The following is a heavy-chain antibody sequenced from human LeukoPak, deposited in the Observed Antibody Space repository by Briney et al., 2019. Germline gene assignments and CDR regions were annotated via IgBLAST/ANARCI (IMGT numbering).Heavy chain of an antibody. CDR3: ARSYDILVGASY. CDR2: ISAYNGNT. J-gene: IGHJ4*02. V-gene: IGHV1-18*01. CDR1: GYTLTELS. D-gene: IGHD1-26*01. Sequence: ASVKVSCKVSGYTLTELSMHWVRQAPGKGLEWMGWISAYNGNTNYAQKLQGRVTMTTDTSTSTAYMELRSLRSDDTAVYYCARSYDILVGASYWGQGTLVTVSS.